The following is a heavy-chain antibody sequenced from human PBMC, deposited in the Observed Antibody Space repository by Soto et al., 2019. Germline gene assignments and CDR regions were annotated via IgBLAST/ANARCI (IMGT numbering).Heavy chain of an antibody. V-gene: IGHV3-15*01. Sequence: GGSLRLSCAASGITFSNAWMNWVRKAPGKGLEYIGRIRSKTDGGTTEYAAPVEGRFTVSRDDSKNTLYLQMSGLKTEDTAVYYCTTTRPGTNVFDNWGQGTLVTVSS. D-gene: IGHD6-13*01. J-gene: IGHJ3*02. CDR1: GITFSNAW. CDR2: IRSKTDGGTT. CDR3: TTTRPGTNVFDN.